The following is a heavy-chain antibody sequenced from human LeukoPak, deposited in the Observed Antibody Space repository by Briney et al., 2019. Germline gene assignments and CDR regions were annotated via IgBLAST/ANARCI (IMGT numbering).Heavy chain of an antibody. CDR3: GRDRPYGYDDSTASFDC. Sequence: GGSLRLSCAVSGFSLSRYAMSWVRQAPGKGLEWVSTIGGSGDNTYYADSVKGRFTISRDNSRNTLFLQMNSLRAEDTAVYYCGRDRPYGYDDSTASFDCWGQGTLVTVSS. J-gene: IGHJ4*02. CDR2: IGGSGDNT. D-gene: IGHD5-12*01. V-gene: IGHV3-23*01. CDR1: GFSLSRYA.